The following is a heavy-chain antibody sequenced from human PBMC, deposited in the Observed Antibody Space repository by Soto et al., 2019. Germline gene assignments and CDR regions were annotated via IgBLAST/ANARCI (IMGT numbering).Heavy chain of an antibody. V-gene: IGHV1-18*01. D-gene: IGHD2-15*01. CDR1: GYTLTSYG. Sequence: QVPLVQSGAEVKKPGASVKVSCKASGYTLTSYGISWVRQAPGQGLAWMGWISAYNGNTNYAQKLQGRVTMTTDTSTSTAYMELRSLRSDNTAVYCGARVYCSGGSCYRSDSWGQGTLVTVSS. CDR2: ISAYNGNT. CDR3: ARVYCSGGSCYRSDS. J-gene: IGHJ4*02.